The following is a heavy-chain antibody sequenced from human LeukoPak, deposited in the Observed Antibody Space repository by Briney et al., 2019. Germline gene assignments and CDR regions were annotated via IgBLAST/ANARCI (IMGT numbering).Heavy chain of an antibody. D-gene: IGHD3-3*01. CDR3: ARSYTHYDFWSGYTYQNYFDP. CDR1: GFTFSSYS. CDR2: ISSSSSTI. V-gene: IGHV3-48*01. J-gene: IGHJ5*02. Sequence: RTGGSLRLSCAASGFTFSSYSMNWVRQAPGKGLEWVSYISSSSSTIYYADSVKGRFTISRDNAKNTVYLQMDSLRAEDTAVYYCARSYTHYDFWSGYTYQNYFDPWGQGTLVTVSS.